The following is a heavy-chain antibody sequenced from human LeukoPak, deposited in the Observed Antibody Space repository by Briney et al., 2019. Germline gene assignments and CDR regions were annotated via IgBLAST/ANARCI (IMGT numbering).Heavy chain of an antibody. J-gene: IGHJ5*02. Sequence: PGGSLRLSCAASGFTFSSYWMSWVRQAPGKGLEWVANIKKDGSEKYYVDSVKGRFTISRDNAKTSLYLQMNSLRAEDTAVYYCARESGTTLYRGAFDPWGQGTLVTVSS. D-gene: IGHD1-1*01. V-gene: IGHV3-7*01. CDR3: ARESGTTLYRGAFDP. CDR2: IKKDGSEK. CDR1: GFTFSSYW.